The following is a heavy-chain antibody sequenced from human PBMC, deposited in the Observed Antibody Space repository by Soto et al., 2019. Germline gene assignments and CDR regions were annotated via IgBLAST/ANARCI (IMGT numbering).Heavy chain of an antibody. V-gene: IGHV3-30-3*01. J-gene: IGHJ6*02. CDR3: ARGEAAADYYYYGMDV. D-gene: IGHD6-13*01. CDR1: GFTFSSYA. Sequence: GGSLRLSCAASGFTFSSYAMHWVRQAPGKGLEWVAVISYDGSNKYYADSVKGRFTISRDNSKNTLYLQMNSLRAEDTAVYYCARGEAAADYYYYGMDVWGQGTTVTVSS. CDR2: ISYDGSNK.